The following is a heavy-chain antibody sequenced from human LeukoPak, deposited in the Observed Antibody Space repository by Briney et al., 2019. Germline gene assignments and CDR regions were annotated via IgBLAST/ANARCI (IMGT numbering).Heavy chain of an antibody. CDR1: GGSISSGSYY. V-gene: IGHV4-61*02. D-gene: IGHD3-10*01. CDR3: ARDFGYYGSGSRRFVFDP. J-gene: IGHJ5*02. Sequence: KSSQTLSLTCTVSGGSISSGSYYWSWIRQPAGKGLEWIGRIYTSGSTNYNPSLKSRVTISVDTSKNQFSLKLSSVTAADTAVYHCARDFGYYGSGSRRFVFDPWGQGTLVTVSS. CDR2: IYTSGST.